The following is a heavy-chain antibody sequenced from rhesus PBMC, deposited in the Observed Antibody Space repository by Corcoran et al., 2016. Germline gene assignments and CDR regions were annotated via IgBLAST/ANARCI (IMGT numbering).Heavy chain of an antibody. Sequence: EVQLVESGGGLAKSGGSLRLSCAASGFSFSDYYMYWVRQAPGKGLEWFSGISYTGGSTYYADSVKGRFNISRENAKNTLYLQMDSLRAEDTAVYYCARDSITGTTRYGLDSWGQGVVVTVSS. J-gene: IGHJ6*01. D-gene: IGHD1-26*01. CDR2: ISYTGGST. CDR3: ARDSITGTTRYGLDS. V-gene: IGHV3S18*01. CDR1: GFSFSDYY.